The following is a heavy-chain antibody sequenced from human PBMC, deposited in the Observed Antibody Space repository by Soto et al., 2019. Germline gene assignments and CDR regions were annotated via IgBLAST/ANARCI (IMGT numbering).Heavy chain of an antibody. J-gene: IGHJ3*02. V-gene: IGHV1-69*02. CDR3: ASWGYCSGGSCENDAFDI. CDR2: IIPILGIA. CDR1: GGTFSSYT. D-gene: IGHD2-15*01. Sequence: SVKVSCKASGGTFSSYTISWVRQAPGQGLEWMGRIIPILGIANYAQKFQGRVTITADKSTSTAYMELSSLRSEDTAVYYCASWGYCSGGSCENDAFDIWGQGTMVTVSS.